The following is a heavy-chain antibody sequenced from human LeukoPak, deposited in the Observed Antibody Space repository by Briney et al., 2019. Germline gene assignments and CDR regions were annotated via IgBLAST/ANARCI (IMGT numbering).Heavy chain of an antibody. V-gene: IGHV3-48*01. D-gene: IGHD3-9*01. CDR3: ARVGLRYFDWLFDVDY. J-gene: IGHJ4*02. Sequence: PGGSLRLSCAASGFTFSSYSMNWVRQAPGKGLEWVSYISSSSTIYYADSVKGRFTISRDNAKNSLYLQMNSLRAEDTAVYYRARVGLRYFDWLFDVDYWGQGTLVTVSS. CDR2: ISSSSTI. CDR1: GFTFSSYS.